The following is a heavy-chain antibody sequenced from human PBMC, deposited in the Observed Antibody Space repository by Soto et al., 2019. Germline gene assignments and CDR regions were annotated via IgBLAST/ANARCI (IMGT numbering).Heavy chain of an antibody. Sequence: GESLKISCKGSGYSFTSYWIGWVRQMPGKGLEWMGIIYPGGSDTRYSPSFQGQVTISADKSISTAYLQWSSLKASDTAMYYCARHPTFYSGYDYYFDYWGQGTLVTVSS. V-gene: IGHV5-51*01. CDR1: GYSFTSYW. J-gene: IGHJ4*02. D-gene: IGHD5-12*01. CDR2: IYPGGSDT. CDR3: ARHPTFYSGYDYYFDY.